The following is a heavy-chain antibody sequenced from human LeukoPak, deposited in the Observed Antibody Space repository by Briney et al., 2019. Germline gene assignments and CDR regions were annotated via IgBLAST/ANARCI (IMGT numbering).Heavy chain of an antibody. CDR1: GYIFDIYA. D-gene: IGHD1-7*01. Sequence: ASVKVSCKASGYIFDIYAMIWVRQAPGQGLELMGWIHTNTGIPTYAQGFTGRFVFSLDTSVSTAYLHISSLKTEDTAVYYCARDYTVALGTTTYFQHWGQGTLVTVSS. CDR3: ARDYTVALGTTTYFQH. CDR2: IHTNTGIP. V-gene: IGHV7-4-1*02. J-gene: IGHJ1*01.